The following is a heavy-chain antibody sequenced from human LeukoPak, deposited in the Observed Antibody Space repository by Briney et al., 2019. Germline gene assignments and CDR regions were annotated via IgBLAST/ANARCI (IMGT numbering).Heavy chain of an antibody. V-gene: IGHV4-61*02. D-gene: IGHD1-7*01. Sequence: IYTSGSTNYTPSLTSRVTISVDTSKNQFSLKLSSVTAADTAVYYCARAPAITGTTGHFDYWGQGTLVTVSS. CDR3: ARAPAITGTTGHFDY. J-gene: IGHJ4*02. CDR2: IYTSGST.